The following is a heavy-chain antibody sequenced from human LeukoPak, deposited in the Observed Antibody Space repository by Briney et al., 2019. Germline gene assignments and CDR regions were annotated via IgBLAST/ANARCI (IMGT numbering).Heavy chain of an antibody. CDR2: IYSGGST. V-gene: IGHV3-53*01. CDR1: GFTVSSNY. CDR3: ASDYYDSSGYYFDY. Sequence: PGGSLRLSCAASGFTVSSNYMSWVRQAPGKGLEWVSVIYSGGSTYYADSVKGRFTISRDNSKNTLYLQMNSLRAEDTAVYYCASDYYDSSGYYFDYWSQGTLVTVSS. J-gene: IGHJ4*02. D-gene: IGHD3-22*01.